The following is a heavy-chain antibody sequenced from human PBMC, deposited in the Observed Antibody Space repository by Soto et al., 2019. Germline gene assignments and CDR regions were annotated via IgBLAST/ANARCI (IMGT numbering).Heavy chain of an antibody. CDR2: ITGGGFTT. J-gene: IGHJ6*02. CDR1: GFTFISYE. Sequence: GGSLRLSCTASGFTFISYEMSWVRQAPGKGLEWVSYITGGGFTTNYADSVRGRFTISRDNAKSSLYLQMNSLRAEDTAVYYCARVSAAYGMDVWGQGTTVTVSS. D-gene: IGHD2-2*01. CDR3: ARVSAAYGMDV. V-gene: IGHV3-48*03.